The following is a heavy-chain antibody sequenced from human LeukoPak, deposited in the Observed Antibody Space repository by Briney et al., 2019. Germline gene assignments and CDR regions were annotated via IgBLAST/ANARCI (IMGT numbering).Heavy chain of an antibody. CDR3: ARLSLAAENY. J-gene: IGHJ4*02. CDR2: IFYSGST. CDR1: GGSISSSSYY. V-gene: IGHV4-39*02. Sequence: SETLSLTCTVSGGSISSSSYYWGWLRQPPGKGLEWIGSIFYSGSTYYNPSLKSRVTISVDTSKNHFSLRLSSVTAADTAVYYCARLSLAAENYWGQGNLVTVSS. D-gene: IGHD6-13*01.